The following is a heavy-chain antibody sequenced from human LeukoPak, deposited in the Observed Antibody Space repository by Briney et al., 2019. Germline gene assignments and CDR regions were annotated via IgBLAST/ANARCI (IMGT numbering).Heavy chain of an antibody. Sequence: GGSLRLSCAASGFTFSSYSMNWVRQAPGKGLEWVSSISSSSSYIYYADSVKGRFTISRDNAKNSLYLQMKSLRAEDTAVYYCARHLSGVTGYSYGRGIDYWGQGTLVTVSS. V-gene: IGHV3-21*01. D-gene: IGHD5-18*01. CDR3: ARHLSGVTGYSYGRGIDY. CDR2: ISSSSSYI. CDR1: GFTFSSYS. J-gene: IGHJ4*02.